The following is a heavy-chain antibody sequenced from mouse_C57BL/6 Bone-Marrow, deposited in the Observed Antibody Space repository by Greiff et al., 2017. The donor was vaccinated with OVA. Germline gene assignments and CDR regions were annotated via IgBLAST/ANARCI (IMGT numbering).Heavy chain of an antibody. V-gene: IGHV1-63*01. CDR1: GYTFTNYW. CDR3: ARCEGYYFDY. Sequence: QVQLKQSGAELVRPGTSVKMSCKASGYTFTNYWIGWAKQRPGHGLEWIGDIYPGGGYTNYNEKFKGKATLTADKSSSTAYMQFSSLTSEDSAIYYCARCEGYYFDYWGQGTTLTVSS. J-gene: IGHJ2*01. CDR2: IYPGGGYT.